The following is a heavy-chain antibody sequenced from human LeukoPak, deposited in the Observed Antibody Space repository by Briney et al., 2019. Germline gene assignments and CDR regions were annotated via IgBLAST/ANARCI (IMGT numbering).Heavy chain of an antibody. V-gene: IGHV4-59*12. CDR1: GGSISSYY. CDR2: IYYSGST. J-gene: IGHJ6*03. Sequence: PSETLSLTCTVSGGSISSYYWSWIRQPPGKGLEWIGYIYYSGSTNYNPSLKSRVTMSVDTSKNQFSLKLSSVTAADTAVYYCARFPPNYYYMDVWGKGTTVTVSS. CDR3: ARFPPNYYYMDV.